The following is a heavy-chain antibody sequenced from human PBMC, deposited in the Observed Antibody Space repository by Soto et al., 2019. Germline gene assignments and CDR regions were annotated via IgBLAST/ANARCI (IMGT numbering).Heavy chain of an antibody. CDR2: ISGSGRTT. V-gene: IGHV3-23*01. CDR3: AKFRGPSYSYYSMDV. J-gene: IGHJ6*03. Sequence: EVQLLESGGGLVQPGGSLRLSCAASGFTFGSYAMNWLRQAPGRGLEYVSFISGSGRTTYYADSVKGRFTVSRDNSKTTLYLQMNILRAEDTALYYCAKFRGPSYSYYSMDVWGKGTTVTVSS. CDR1: GFTFGSYA. D-gene: IGHD3-10*01.